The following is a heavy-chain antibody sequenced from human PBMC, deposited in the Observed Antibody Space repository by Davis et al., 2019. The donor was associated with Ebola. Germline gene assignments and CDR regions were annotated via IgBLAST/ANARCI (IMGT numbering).Heavy chain of an antibody. V-gene: IGHV5-51*07. J-gene: IGHJ6*02. D-gene: IGHD6-6*01. CDR1: GYSFTSYW. Sequence: GESLKISCKGSGYSFTSYWIGWVHQMPGKGLEWMGIIYPGDSDTRYSPSFQGQVTISADKSISTAYLQWSSLKASDTAMYYCARCSSSYNYYYGMDVWGQGTTVTVSS. CDR2: IYPGDSDT. CDR3: ARCSSSYNYYYGMDV.